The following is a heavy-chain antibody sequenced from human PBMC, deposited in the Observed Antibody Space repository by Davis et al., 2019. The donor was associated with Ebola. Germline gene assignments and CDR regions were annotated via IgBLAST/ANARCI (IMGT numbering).Heavy chain of an antibody. CDR2: INSDGGST. D-gene: IGHD3-3*01. V-gene: IGHV3-74*01. J-gene: IGHJ4*02. Sequence: HTGGSLRLSCAASGFTFSSYWMHWVRQAPGKGLVWVSRINSDGGSTGYADPVKGRFTISRDNAKNSLYLQMNSLRAEDTAVYYCARSKTNNVLRFLEWLFGFDYWGQGTLVTVSS. CDR1: GFTFSSYW. CDR3: ARSKTNNVLRFLEWLFGFDY.